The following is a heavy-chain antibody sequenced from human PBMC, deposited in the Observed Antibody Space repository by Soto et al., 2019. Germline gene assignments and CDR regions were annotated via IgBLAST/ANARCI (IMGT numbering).Heavy chain of an antibody. CDR2: ISSSSSTI. CDR3: ARDPLGYCSSTSCYYPDY. CDR1: GFTFSSYS. J-gene: IGHJ4*02. Sequence: EVQLVESGGGLVQPGGSLRLSCAASGFTFSSYSMNWVRQAPGKGLEWVSYISSSSSTIYYADSVKGRFTISRDNAKNSLYLQMNSLRAEDTAVYYCARDPLGYCSSTSCYYPDYWGQGTLVTVSS. V-gene: IGHV3-48*01. D-gene: IGHD2-2*01.